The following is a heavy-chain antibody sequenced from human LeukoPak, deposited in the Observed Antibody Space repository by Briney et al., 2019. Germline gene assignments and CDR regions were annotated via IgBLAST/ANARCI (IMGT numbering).Heavy chain of an antibody. CDR2: INPSGGST. CDR1: GYTFTSYY. Sequence: ASVKVSCKASGYTFTSYYMHWVRQAPGQGLEWMGIINPSGGSTSYAQKFQGRVTMTRDTSTSKVYMELSSLRFEDTAVYYFARDGINLGYCSSTSCYELLDYWGQGTLVTVSS. J-gene: IGHJ4*02. CDR3: ARDGINLGYCSSTSCYELLDY. V-gene: IGHV1-46*01. D-gene: IGHD2-2*01.